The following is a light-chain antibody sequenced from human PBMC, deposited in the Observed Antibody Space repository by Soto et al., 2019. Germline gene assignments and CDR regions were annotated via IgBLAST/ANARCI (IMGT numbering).Light chain of an antibody. J-gene: IGKJ4*01. CDR2: DAS. CDR1: QSVDNY. CDR3: QKRRSWPIT. V-gene: IGKV3-11*01. Sequence: EIVLTQSPATLSLSPGERATLSCRASQSVDNYLAWYQQKSGQAPRLLIYDASNRATGIPARFSGSGSGTDFTLTISSLEPEDFAVYYGQKRRSWPITFGGGTKVEIK.